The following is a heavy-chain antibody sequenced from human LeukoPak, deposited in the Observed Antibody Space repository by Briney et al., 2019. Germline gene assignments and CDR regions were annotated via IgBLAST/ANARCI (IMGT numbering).Heavy chain of an antibody. CDR3: VKGSGGGVTPTFDY. CDR1: GFTFENYA. J-gene: IGHJ4*02. D-gene: IGHD3-3*01. V-gene: IGHV3-9*01. Sequence: GRSLRLSCAASGFTFENYAMYWVRQDPGKGLAWVSSISWNSVNIDYADSVKGRFTISRDNGKNSLYLQMNSLRPEDTAFYYCVKGSGGGVTPTFDYWGLGTLVTVSS. CDR2: ISWNSVNI.